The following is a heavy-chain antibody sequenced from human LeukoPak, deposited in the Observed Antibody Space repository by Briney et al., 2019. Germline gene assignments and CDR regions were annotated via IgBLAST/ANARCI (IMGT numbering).Heavy chain of an antibody. CDR3: AKGRITKDYYMDV. Sequence: PGGSLRLSCAASGFTFSSYAMHWVRQAPGKGLEWVAVISYDGSNKYYADSVKGRFTISRDNSKNTLYLQMNSLRAEDTAVYYCAKGRITKDYYMDVWGKGTTVTISS. J-gene: IGHJ6*03. V-gene: IGHV3-30*04. CDR1: GFTFSSYA. D-gene: IGHD3-10*01. CDR2: ISYDGSNK.